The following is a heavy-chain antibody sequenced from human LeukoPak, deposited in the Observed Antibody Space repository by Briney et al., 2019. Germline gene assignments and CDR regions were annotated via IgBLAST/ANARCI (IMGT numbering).Heavy chain of an antibody. CDR1: GFTFSSYN. J-gene: IGHJ4*02. CDR3: ARGYSSSWYYFDY. CDR2: ISSSSSYI. V-gene: IGHV3-21*01. Sequence: GGSLRLSCAASGFTFSSYNMNWVRQAPGKGLEWVSSISSSSSYIYYADSVKGRFTISRDNAKNSLYLQLNSLRAEDTAVYYCARGYSSSWYYFDYWGQGTLVTVSS. D-gene: IGHD6-13*01.